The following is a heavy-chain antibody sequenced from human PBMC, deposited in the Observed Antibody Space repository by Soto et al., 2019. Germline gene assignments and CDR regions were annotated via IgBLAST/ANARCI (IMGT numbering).Heavy chain of an antibody. CDR3: ARNAAGIAVAANWYYYYGMDV. V-gene: IGHV1-69*06. CDR2: IIPIFGTA. CDR1: GGTFSSYA. J-gene: IGHJ6*02. D-gene: IGHD6-19*01. Sequence: SVKVSCKASGGTFSSYAISWVRQAPGQGLEWMGGIIPIFGTANYAQKFQGRVTITADKSTSTAYMELSSLRSEDTAVYYCARNAAGIAVAANWYYYYGMDVWGQGTTVTVSS.